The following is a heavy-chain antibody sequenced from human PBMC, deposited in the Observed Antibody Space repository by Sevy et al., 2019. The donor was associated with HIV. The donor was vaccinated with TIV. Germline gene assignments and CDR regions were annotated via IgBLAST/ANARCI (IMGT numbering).Heavy chain of an antibody. CDR2: IKQDGSEK. D-gene: IGHD3-22*01. V-gene: IGHV3-7*01. CDR1: GFTFSSYW. J-gene: IGHJ4*02. CDR3: ARLGDYYDSSGHVDY. Sequence: GGSLRLSCAASGFTFSSYWMSWVRQAPGKGLEWVANIKQDGSEKYYVDSVKGRFTISRDNAKNSLYLQMNSLRAEDTAVYYCARLGDYYDSSGHVDYWGQGTLVTVSS.